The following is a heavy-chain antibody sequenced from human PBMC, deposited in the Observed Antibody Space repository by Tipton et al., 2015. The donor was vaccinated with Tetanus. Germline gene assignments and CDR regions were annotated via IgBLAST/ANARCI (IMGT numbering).Heavy chain of an antibody. CDR3: ARVGISQNAYCYVYHGLDV. D-gene: IGHD5-18*01. Sequence: LSLTCAVSGDSITSDNPYWRWIRQPPGKGLEWVSVMYSGGDTYHVDSVKGRFTVTRDKSKNKLQQEMNSLRAEDTAVYYCARVGISQNAYCYVYHGLDVWGQGTTGTLSS. J-gene: IGHJ6*02. CDR2: MYSGGDT. V-gene: IGHV3-66*02. CDR1: GDSITSDNPY.